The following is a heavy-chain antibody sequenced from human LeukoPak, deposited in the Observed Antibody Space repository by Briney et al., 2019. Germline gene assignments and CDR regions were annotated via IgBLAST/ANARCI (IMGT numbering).Heavy chain of an antibody. Sequence: PGGSLRLSCAASGFTVSSNYLSWVRQAPGKGLEWVSVIYSGGGTYYADSVKGRFTISRDNSKNTVYLQMNSLRAEDTAVYYCARGSRDGSGGYYRHFDYWGQGTLVTVSS. V-gene: IGHV3-53*01. CDR3: ARGSRDGSGGYYRHFDY. CDR2: IYSGGGT. D-gene: IGHD3-10*01. J-gene: IGHJ4*02. CDR1: GFTVSSNY.